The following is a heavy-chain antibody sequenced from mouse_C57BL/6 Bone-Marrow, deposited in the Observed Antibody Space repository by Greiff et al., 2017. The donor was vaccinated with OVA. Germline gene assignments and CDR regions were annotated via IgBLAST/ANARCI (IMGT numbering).Heavy chain of an antibody. Sequence: DVMLVESGGGLVKPGGSLKLSCAASGFTFSSYAMSWVRQTPEKRLEWVATISDGGSYTYYPDNVKGRFTISRDNAKNNLYLQMSHLKSEDTAMYYCARDKALAMDYWGQGTSVTVSS. V-gene: IGHV5-4*01. J-gene: IGHJ4*01. CDR1: GFTFSSYA. CDR2: ISDGGSYT. CDR3: ARDKALAMDY.